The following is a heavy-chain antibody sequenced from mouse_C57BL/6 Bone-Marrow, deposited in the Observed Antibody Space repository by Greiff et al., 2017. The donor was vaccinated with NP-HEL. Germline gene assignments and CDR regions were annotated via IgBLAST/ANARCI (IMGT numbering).Heavy chain of an antibody. J-gene: IGHJ1*03. Sequence: VQLQQPGAELVRPGSSVKLSCKASGYTFTSYWMDWVKQRPGQGLEWIGNIYPSDSETHYNQKFKDKATLTVDKSSSTAYMQLSSLTSEDSAVYYCARRYGSSLYWYFDVWGTGTTVTVSS. CDR3: ARRYGSSLYWYFDV. V-gene: IGHV1-61*01. D-gene: IGHD1-1*01. CDR2: IYPSDSET. CDR1: GYTFTSYW.